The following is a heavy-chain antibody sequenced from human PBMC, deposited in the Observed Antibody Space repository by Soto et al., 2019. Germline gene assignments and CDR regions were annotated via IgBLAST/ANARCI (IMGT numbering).Heavy chain of an antibody. CDR1: GVSINSGDYY. CDR2: IYYSGNT. Sequence: SETLSLTCTVSGVSINSGDYYWTWIRQHPGKGLVWIVYIYYSGNTFHNPSLQCRVSISVYTSKNQFSLKLNSVTAADTAVYYCAREGYNYNGMDVWGQGTTVTVSS. J-gene: IGHJ6*02. CDR3: AREGYNYNGMDV. V-gene: IGHV4-31*03. D-gene: IGHD3-10*01.